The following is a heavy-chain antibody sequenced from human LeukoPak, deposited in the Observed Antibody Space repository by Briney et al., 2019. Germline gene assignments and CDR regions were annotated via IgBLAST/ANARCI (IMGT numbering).Heavy chain of an antibody. Sequence: GGSLRLSGAASGFTFSSYAMSWVRQAPGKGLEWVSAISGSGGSTYYADSVKGRFTISRDNSKNTLYLQMNSLRAEDTAVYYCAKSDQWLVLPGAFDIWGQGTMVTVSS. CDR1: GFTFSSYA. V-gene: IGHV3-23*01. D-gene: IGHD6-19*01. J-gene: IGHJ3*02. CDR2: ISGSGGST. CDR3: AKSDQWLVLPGAFDI.